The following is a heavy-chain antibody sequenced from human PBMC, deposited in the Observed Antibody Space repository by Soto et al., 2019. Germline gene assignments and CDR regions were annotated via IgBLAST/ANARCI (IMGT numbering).Heavy chain of an antibody. D-gene: IGHD4-17*01. V-gene: IGHV1-8*01. CDR2: MNPNSGNR. J-gene: IGHJ4*02. CDR3: ARPLYGDNVDH. Sequence: QVQLVQSGAEVKKPGASVKVSCKASGYTFTSYDINWVRQATGQGLEWMGWMNPNSGNRGSAQKIQGRCTLTRHSSMSTAYMELCSLRSEDTAVYYCARPLYGDNVDHWGQGALVTVSS. CDR1: GYTFTSYD.